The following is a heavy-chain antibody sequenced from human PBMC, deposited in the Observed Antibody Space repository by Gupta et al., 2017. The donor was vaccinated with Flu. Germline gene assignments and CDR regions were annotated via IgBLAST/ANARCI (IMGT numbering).Heavy chain of an antibody. V-gene: IGHV5-51*03. CDR1: GYSFTTYW. J-gene: IGHJ3*01. CDR2: IYPGDFDT. CDR3: ARRNYGGHSNVAFDG. D-gene: IGHD2-21*02. Sequence: EVQLVQSGAEVKKPGESLKISCEASGYSFTTYWIAWVRLMPGKGLEWMGIIYPGDFDTRYSPSCQGQVTISVDKSSTTAYLQWTSLKASDSAVYYCARRNYGGHSNVAFDGWGQGTVLSVSA.